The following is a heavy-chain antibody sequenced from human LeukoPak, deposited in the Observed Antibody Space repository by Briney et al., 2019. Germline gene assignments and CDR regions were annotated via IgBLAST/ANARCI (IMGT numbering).Heavy chain of an antibody. D-gene: IGHD6-19*01. CDR2: ISSSSSYI. J-gene: IGHJ6*04. Sequence: GGSLRLSCEASGFTFSNYAMSWVRQAPGKGPEWVSSISSSSSYIYYADSVKGRFTISRDNAKNSLYLQMNSLRAEDTAVYYCARQGGRSGPWNVWGKGTTVTVSS. V-gene: IGHV3-21*01. CDR1: GFTFSNYA. CDR3: ARQGGRSGPWNV.